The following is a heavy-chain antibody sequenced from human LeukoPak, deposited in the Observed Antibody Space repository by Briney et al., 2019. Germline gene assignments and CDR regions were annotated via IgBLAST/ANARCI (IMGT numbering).Heavy chain of an antibody. Sequence: ASVKVSCKASGYTFTGYGISWVRQAPGQGLEWMGWISAYNGNTNYAQKLQGRVTITTDTSTSTAYMELRSLRSDDTAVYYCARGILLWFGELANWFDPWGQGTLVTVSS. CDR1: GYTFTGYG. CDR2: ISAYNGNT. CDR3: ARGILLWFGELANWFDP. D-gene: IGHD3-10*01. J-gene: IGHJ5*02. V-gene: IGHV1-18*01.